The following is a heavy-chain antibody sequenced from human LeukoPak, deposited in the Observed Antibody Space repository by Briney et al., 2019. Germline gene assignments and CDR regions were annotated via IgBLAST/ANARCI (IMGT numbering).Heavy chain of an antibody. CDR1: GYTFTAYY. Sequence: GASVRVSCKASGYTFTAYYMHWVRQAPGQGLEWMGWINPDSGATRYAQNFQGRVTMTRGTSITTAYMELSGLRSDDTAVYYCARDVDATAALDYWRPGTLVTVSS. D-gene: IGHD6-13*01. J-gene: IGHJ4*02. CDR3: ARDVDATAALDY. CDR2: INPDSGAT. V-gene: IGHV1-2*02.